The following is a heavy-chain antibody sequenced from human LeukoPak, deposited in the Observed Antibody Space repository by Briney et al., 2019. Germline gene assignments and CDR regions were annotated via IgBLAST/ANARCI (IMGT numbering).Heavy chain of an antibody. CDR1: GGTFSSYA. Sequence: VASVKVSCKASGGTFSSYAISWVRQAPGQGLEWMGGIIPIFGTANYAQKFQGRVTITADKSTSTAYMELSSLRSEDTAVYYCARDAPRGSSGSYLYYYGMDVWGKGTTVTVSS. CDR3: ARDAPRGSSGSYLYYYGMDV. V-gene: IGHV1-69*06. J-gene: IGHJ6*04. D-gene: IGHD6-25*01. CDR2: IIPIFGTA.